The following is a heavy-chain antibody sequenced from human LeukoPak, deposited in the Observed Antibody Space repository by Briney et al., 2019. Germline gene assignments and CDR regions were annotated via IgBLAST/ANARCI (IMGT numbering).Heavy chain of an antibody. CDR3: ARGFPSYDFWSGYRYYYYYYMDV. V-gene: IGHV4-59*02. CDR2: IYYTET. J-gene: IGHJ6*03. CDR1: GGSVSNYY. Sequence: SETLSLTCTVSGGSVSNYYWSWIRQSPGKGLEWIGYIYYTETSYNPSLKSRVTISADTSKNQFSLKLYSVTAADTAVYYCARGFPSYDFWSGYRYYYYYYMDVWGKGTTVTVSS. D-gene: IGHD3-3*01.